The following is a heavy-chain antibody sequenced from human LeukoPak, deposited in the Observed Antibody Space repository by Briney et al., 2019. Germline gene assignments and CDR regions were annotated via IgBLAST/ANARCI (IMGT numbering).Heavy chain of an antibody. CDR3: ARDFRGGKSRSPDY. D-gene: IGHD4-23*01. CDR2: ISNSGSTK. J-gene: IGHJ4*02. CDR1: GFTLIRYE. V-gene: IGHV3-48*03. Sequence: GGSLRLSCVASGFTLIRYEMNWVRRAPGKGLEWVSYISNSGSTKYYADSVKGRFTISRDNAKNLLHLQMNSLRVEDTAVYYCARDFRGGKSRSPDYWGQGTLVTVSS.